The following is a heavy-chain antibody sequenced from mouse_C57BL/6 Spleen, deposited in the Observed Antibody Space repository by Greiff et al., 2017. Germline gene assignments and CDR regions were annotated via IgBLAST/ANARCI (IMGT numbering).Heavy chain of an antibody. J-gene: IGHJ1*03. Sequence: EVKLMESGGGLVQPKGSLKLSCAASGFSFNTYAMNWVRQAPGKGLEWVARIRSKSNNYATYYADSVKDRFTISRDDSESMLYLQMNNLKTEDTAMYYCVRATTAYFDVWGTGTTVTVSS. CDR1: GFSFNTYA. CDR2: IRSKSNNYAT. D-gene: IGHD1-2*01. V-gene: IGHV10-1*01. CDR3: VRATTAYFDV.